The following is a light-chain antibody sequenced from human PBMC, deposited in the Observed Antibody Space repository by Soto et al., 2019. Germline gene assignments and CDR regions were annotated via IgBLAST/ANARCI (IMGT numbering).Light chain of an antibody. CDR3: EQDGSSPYT. Sequence: EIVLTQSPGTLSLSPGERVTLSCRASESITNSYVAWYQQKAGQAPRLLIFGASNRAAGIPDRFSGSGSGTDFSLTSSKLEPEEFAVYYCEQDGSSPYTFGQGTKLDI. J-gene: IGKJ2*01. CDR2: GAS. V-gene: IGKV3-20*01. CDR1: ESITNSY.